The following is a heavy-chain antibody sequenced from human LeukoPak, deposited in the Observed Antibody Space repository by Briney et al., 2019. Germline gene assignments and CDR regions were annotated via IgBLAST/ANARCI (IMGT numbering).Heavy chain of an antibody. CDR1: GGTFSSYA. Sequence: SVKVSCKASGGTFSSYAISWVRQAPGKGLEWMGGIIPIFGTANYAQKFQGRVTITADESTSTAYMELSSLRSEDTAVYYCARDYGYSYGFDIWGQGTMVTVSS. D-gene: IGHD5-18*01. V-gene: IGHV1-69*13. CDR2: IIPIFGTA. CDR3: ARDYGYSYGFDI. J-gene: IGHJ3*02.